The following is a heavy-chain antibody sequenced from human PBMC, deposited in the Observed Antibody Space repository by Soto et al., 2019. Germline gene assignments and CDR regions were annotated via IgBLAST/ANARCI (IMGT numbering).Heavy chain of an antibody. D-gene: IGHD5-18*01. Sequence: PTETLYITYTVSDDSISSYYWSWIRQPAGKGLEWIGRIYTSGSTNYNPSLKSRVTMSVDTSKNQFSLKLSSVTAADTAVYYCARDQGFTVNTAMVTGYYYYGMDVWVQGTTVT. CDR2: IYTSGST. J-gene: IGHJ6*02. CDR1: DDSISSYY. CDR3: ARDQGFTVNTAMVTGYYYYGMDV. V-gene: IGHV4-4*07.